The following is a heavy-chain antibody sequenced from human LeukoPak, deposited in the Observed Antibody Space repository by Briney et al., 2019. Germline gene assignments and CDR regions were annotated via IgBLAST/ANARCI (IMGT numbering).Heavy chain of an antibody. J-gene: IGHJ3*02. Sequence: SETLSLTCTVSGASGSGFYWTWIRQPPGKGLEWIGYIYYSGSTNYNPSLKRRVTISVDTSKNQFSLKLSSVTAADTAVYYCARVSMDTTAVTFDIWGQGTMVTVSS. CDR1: GASGSGFY. V-gene: IGHV4-59*02. CDR3: ARVSMDTTAVTFDI. CDR2: IYYSGST. D-gene: IGHD1-1*01.